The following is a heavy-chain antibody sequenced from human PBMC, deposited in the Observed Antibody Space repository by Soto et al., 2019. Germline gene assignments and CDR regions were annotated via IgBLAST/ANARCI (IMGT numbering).Heavy chain of an antibody. CDR1: ASAFTSCG. J-gene: IGHJ4*02. D-gene: IGHD6-6*01. Sequence: AAVPGSCPASASAFTSCGVIWGRQAPGQGLEWMGWISAYNGNTNYAQKLQGRVTMTTDTSTSTAYMELRSLRSDDTAVYYCARLWDSSIAARPPPYYFDYWGQGTLVTSPQ. CDR3: ARLWDSSIAARPPPYYFDY. V-gene: IGHV1-18*01. CDR2: ISAYNGNT.